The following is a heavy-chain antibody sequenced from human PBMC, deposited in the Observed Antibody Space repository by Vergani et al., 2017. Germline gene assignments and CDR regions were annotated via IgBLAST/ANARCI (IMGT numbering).Heavy chain of an antibody. V-gene: IGHV3-30*03. Sequence: QVHLVESGGGVVQPGRSLRLSCVVSGFTSSYYGMHWVRQAPGKGLEWVAVLSYDGTQKYYADSVKGRFTISRDNSKSILYLQMNSLRTEDTAVYYCATKSCGTPGCQIGYFREWGQGTLVTVSS. D-gene: IGHD1-1*01. J-gene: IGHJ1*01. CDR2: LSYDGTQK. CDR3: ATKSCGTPGCQIGYFRE. CDR1: GFTSSYYG.